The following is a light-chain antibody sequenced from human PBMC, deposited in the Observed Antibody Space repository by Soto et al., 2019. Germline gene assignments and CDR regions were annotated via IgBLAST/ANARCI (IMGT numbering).Light chain of an antibody. Sequence: EIVITQSPAILSVSPGERATLSFRASQSVSSNLAWYQQKPGQAPRLLIYGASTRATGIPARFSGSGSGTEFTLTISSLQSEDFAVYYCQQYNNWPPITFGQGTRLEIK. CDR3: QQYNNWPPIT. J-gene: IGKJ5*01. CDR2: GAS. V-gene: IGKV3-15*01. CDR1: QSVSSN.